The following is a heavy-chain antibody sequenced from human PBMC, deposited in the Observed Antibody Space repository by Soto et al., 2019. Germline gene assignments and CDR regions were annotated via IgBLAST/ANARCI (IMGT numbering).Heavy chain of an antibody. J-gene: IGHJ4*02. CDR3: TTEYSSGFKN. CDR1: SVSNAW. V-gene: IGHV3-15*07. D-gene: IGHD6-19*01. Sequence: SVSNAWMNWVRQAPGKGLEWVGRIKSKTDGGTTDYAAPVKGRFTISRDDSKNTLYLQMNSLKTEDTAVYYCTTEYSSGFKNWGQGTLVTVSS. CDR2: IKSKTDGGTT.